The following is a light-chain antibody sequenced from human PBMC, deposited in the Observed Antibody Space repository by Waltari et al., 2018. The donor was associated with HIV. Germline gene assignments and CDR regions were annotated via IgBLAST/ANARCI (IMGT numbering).Light chain of an antibody. CDR3: CAYAGSTTYVI. V-gene: IGLV2-23*02. CDR2: VVR. CDR1: SSDVGGYNL. J-gene: IGLJ2*01. Sequence: QSALTQPASVSGSPGQSITISCTGTSSDVGGYNLVSWYQQHPGKGPKLMIYVVRKRPSGVSTRLSCSKSGNTASLTITGIQAEDEADYYCCAYAGSTTYVIFGGGTKLTVL.